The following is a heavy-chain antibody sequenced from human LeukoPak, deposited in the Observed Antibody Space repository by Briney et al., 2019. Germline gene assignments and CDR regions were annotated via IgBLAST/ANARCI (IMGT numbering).Heavy chain of an antibody. CDR1: GYTFTNYG. J-gene: IGHJ5*02. Sequence: GASVKVSCTASGYTFTNYGISWVRQAPGQGLEWMGWINTYNGNTNYAQTIQGRVTMPTDTSTSTAYMELRSLRSDDTAVYYCARNSPRDVAGRQFLPGVLSLLSQCDNCFDPWGQGTLVSVSS. D-gene: IGHD7-27*01. V-gene: IGHV1-18*04. CDR2: INTYNGNT. CDR3: ARNSPRDVAGRQFLPGVLSLLSQCDNCFDP.